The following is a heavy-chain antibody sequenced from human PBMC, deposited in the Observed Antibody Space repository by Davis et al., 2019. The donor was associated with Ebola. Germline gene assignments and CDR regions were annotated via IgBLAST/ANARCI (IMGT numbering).Heavy chain of an antibody. CDR3: AADPQYYYYYGMDV. CDR2: IVVGSGNT. V-gene: IGHV1-58*01. Sequence: AASVKVSCKASGFTFTSSAVQWVRQARGQRLEWIGWIVVGSGNTNYAQKFQERVTITRDMSTSTAYMELSSLRSEDTAVYYCAADPQYYYYYGMDVWGQGTTVTVSS. CDR1: GFTFTSSA. J-gene: IGHJ6*02.